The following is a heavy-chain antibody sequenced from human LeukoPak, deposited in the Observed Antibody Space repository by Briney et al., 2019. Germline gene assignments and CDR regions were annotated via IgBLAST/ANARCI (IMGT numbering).Heavy chain of an antibody. V-gene: IGHV3-21*01. CDR1: GFIFSDYS. CDR2: ISSRGSNI. CDR3: ARVSHGDFDFWSGYRSLDY. Sequence: GESLTLSCAASGFIFSDYSMHWVRQAPGKGLEWVSSISSRGSNIYYADSMKGRFTISRDNAKNSLYLQMNSLRAADTAVYYCARVSHGDFDFWSGYRSLDYWGQGTLVTVSS. D-gene: IGHD3-3*01. J-gene: IGHJ4*02.